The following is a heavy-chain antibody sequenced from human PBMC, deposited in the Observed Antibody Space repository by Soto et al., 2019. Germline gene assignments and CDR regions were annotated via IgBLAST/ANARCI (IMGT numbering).Heavy chain of an antibody. J-gene: IGHJ4*02. CDR2: ISGSGEGT. V-gene: IGHV3-23*01. CDR3: AKDKGLRGSSYFGD. CDR1: GFSFNNYA. Sequence: EVQLRQSGGGVVQPGGSLRLSCVASGFSFNNYAMTWVRQAPGKGLEWVSGISGSGEGTYYADSVKDRFSVSREKSTSKVHLQMSSLRVENTAVYYCAKDKGLRGSSYFGDWGQGALVIVSS. D-gene: IGHD3-16*01.